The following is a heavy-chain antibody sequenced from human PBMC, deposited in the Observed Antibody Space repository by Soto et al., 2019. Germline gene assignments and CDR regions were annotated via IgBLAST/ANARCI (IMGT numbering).Heavy chain of an antibody. Sequence: EVQLVESGGRWVQPGGSLRLSCAASGFTFSTHTMNWVRQAPGKGLEWLSYISSGSRTIYYADSVMGRFTISRDNAQNSLYLQMHSLRDEDTAVYYCATGSGNGSGYWGQGTLVTVSS. CDR2: ISSGSRTI. D-gene: IGHD3-10*01. CDR1: GFTFSTHT. J-gene: IGHJ4*02. V-gene: IGHV3-48*02. CDR3: ATGSGNGSGY.